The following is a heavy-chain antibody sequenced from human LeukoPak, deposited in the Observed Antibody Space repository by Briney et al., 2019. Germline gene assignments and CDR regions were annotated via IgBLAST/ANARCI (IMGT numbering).Heavy chain of an antibody. V-gene: IGHV3-48*04. CDR1: GFTFSSYS. Sequence: GGSLRLSCAASGFTFSSYSMHWVRQAPGKGLEWVSYISSSSSTIYYADSVKGRFTISRDNAKNSLYLQMNSLRAEDTAVYYCARGEDYYDSSGYHHWGQGTLVTVSS. J-gene: IGHJ5*02. D-gene: IGHD3-22*01. CDR2: ISSSSSTI. CDR3: ARGEDYYDSSGYHH.